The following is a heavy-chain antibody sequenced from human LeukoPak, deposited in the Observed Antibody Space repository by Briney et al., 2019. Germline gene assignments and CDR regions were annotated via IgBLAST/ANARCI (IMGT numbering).Heavy chain of an antibody. Sequence: SETLSLTCAVSGASMSSHGYSWSWIRQPPGKGLEFIGYIYHDGNTYYNPSLNSRVSISVDMSKNQFSLKLSSVTAADTAVYYCAREPRTLYYYYGMDVWAKGPRSPSP. CDR3: AREPRTLYYYYGMDV. CDR2: IYHDGNT. J-gene: IGHJ6*02. V-gene: IGHV4-30-2*01. CDR1: GASMSSHGYS. D-gene: IGHD2-15*01.